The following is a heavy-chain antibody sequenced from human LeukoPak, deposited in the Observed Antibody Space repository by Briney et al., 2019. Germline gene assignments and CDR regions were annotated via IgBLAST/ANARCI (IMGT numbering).Heavy chain of an antibody. J-gene: IGHJ6*02. CDR2: IYYSGST. V-gene: IGHV4-31*03. CDR1: GGSISSGGYY. D-gene: IGHD6-13*01. CDR3: ARAFRAAADYYYGMDV. Sequence: PSQTLSLTCTVSGGSISSGGYYWSWIRQHPGKGLEWIGYIYYSGSTYYNPSLKSRVTISVDTSKNQFSLKLSSVTAADTAVYYCARAFRAAADYYYGMDVWGQGTTVTVSS.